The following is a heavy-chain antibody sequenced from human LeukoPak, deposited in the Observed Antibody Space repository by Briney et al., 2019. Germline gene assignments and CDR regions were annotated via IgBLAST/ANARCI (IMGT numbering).Heavy chain of an antibody. CDR1: GFTFSSYA. CDR3: ARDAYYYDSSGYSASYYFDY. Sequence: GGSLRLSCAASGFTFSSYAMSWARQAPGKGLEWVSAISGSGGSTSYAQKFQGRVTMTRDTSTSTVYMELSSLRSEDTAVYYCARDAYYYDSSGYSASYYFDYWGQGTLVTVSS. CDR2: ISGSGGST. D-gene: IGHD3-22*01. V-gene: IGHV3-23*01. J-gene: IGHJ4*02.